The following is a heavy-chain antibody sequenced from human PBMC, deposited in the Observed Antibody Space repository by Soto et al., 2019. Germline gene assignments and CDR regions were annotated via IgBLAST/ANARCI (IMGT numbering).Heavy chain of an antibody. J-gene: IGHJ4*02. CDR1: GGSISSGGYS. D-gene: IGHD4-17*01. V-gene: IGHV4-30-2*01. CDR2: IYHSGST. CDR3: ARSMTTVTTYEY. Sequence: PSETLSLTCAVSGGSISSGGYSWTWIRQPPGKGLEWVGYIYHSGSTYYNPSLKSRVTISVDRSKNQFSLKLSSVTAADTAVYYCARSMTTVTTYEYSGQGTLVTGSS.